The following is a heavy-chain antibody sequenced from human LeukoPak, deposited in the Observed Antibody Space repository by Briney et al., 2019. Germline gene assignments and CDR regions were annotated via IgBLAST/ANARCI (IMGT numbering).Heavy chain of an antibody. CDR3: VRAHHPGGWFDP. V-gene: IGHV3-48*03. CDR1: GFTFSSYE. D-gene: IGHD3-10*01. CDR2: ISSSGSTI. Sequence: GGSLRLSCAASGFTFSSYEMNWVRQAPGKGLEWVSYISSSGSTIYYADSVKGRFTISRGNAKNSLYLQMNSLTAEDTAVHYCVRAHHPGGWFDPWGQGTLVTVSS. J-gene: IGHJ5*02.